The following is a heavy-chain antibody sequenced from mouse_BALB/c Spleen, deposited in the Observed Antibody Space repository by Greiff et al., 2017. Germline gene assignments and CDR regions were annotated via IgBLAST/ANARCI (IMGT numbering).Heavy chain of an antibody. J-gene: IGHJ2*01. CDR3: ARETFYYGHYFDY. CDR1: GFSLTGYG. CDR2: IWGDGST. D-gene: IGHD2-1*01. V-gene: IGHV2-6-7*01. Sequence: VHLVESGPGLVAPSQSLSITCTVSGFSLTGYGVNWVRQPPGKGLEWLGMIWGDGSTDYNSALKSRLSISKDNSKSQVFLKMNSLQTDDTARYYCARETFYYGHYFDYWGQGTTLTVSS.